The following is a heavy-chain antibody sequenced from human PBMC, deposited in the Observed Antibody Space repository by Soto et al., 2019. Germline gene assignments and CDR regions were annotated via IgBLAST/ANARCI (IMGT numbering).Heavy chain of an antibody. V-gene: IGHV1-18*01. J-gene: IGHJ4*02. CDR2: ISAYNGNT. Sequence: ASVKVSCKASGYTFTSYGISWVRQAPGQGLEWMGWISAYNGNTNYAQKLQGRVTMTTDTSTSTAYMELRSLRSDDTAVYYCARDYPDYYYDSSGYYPELDYWGQGTLVTVSS. CDR3: ARDYPDYYYDSSGYYPELDY. D-gene: IGHD3-22*01. CDR1: GYTFTSYG.